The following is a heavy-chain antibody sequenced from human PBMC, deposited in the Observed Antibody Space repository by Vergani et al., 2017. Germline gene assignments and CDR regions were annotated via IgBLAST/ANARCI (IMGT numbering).Heavy chain of an antibody. CDR1: GFTFSSYG. J-gene: IGHJ6*03. D-gene: IGHD2-15*01. CDR2: ISYDGSNK. V-gene: IGHV3-30*18. CDR3: AKDGRYCSGGSCLKGDMDV. Sequence: QVQLVESGGGVVQPGRSLRLSCAASGFTFSSYGMHWVRQAPGKGLEWVAVISYDGSNKYYADSVKGRFTISRDNSKNTLYLQMNSLRAEDTAVYYCAKDGRYCSGGSCLKGDMDVWGKGTTVTVSS.